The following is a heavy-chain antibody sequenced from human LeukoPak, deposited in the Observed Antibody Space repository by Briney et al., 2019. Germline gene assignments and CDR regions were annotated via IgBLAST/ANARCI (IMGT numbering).Heavy chain of an antibody. D-gene: IGHD5-18*01. CDR3: GRGLLAYSYGPEGY. CDR1: GFTFSSYA. Sequence: PGRSLRLSCAASGFTFSSYAMHWVRQAPGNGLEWVAVISYDGSNKYYADSVKGRFTISRDNSKNTLYLQMNRLRAEDTALYYCGRGLLAYSYGPEGYWGQGTPVTVSS. J-gene: IGHJ4*02. V-gene: IGHV3-30*04. CDR2: ISYDGSNK.